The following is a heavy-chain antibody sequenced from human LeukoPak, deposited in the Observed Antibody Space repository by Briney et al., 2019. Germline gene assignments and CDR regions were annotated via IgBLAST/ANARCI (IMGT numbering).Heavy chain of an antibody. CDR1: GGTFSSYA. J-gene: IGHJ4*02. Sequence: VASVKVSCKASGGTFSSYAISWVRQAPGQGLQWMGGIIPIFGTANYAQKFQGRVTITTDESTSTAYMELSSLRSEDTAVYYCASASRPLRGVTSYYLDYSGQGTLVTVSS. CDR3: ASASRPLRGVTSYYLDY. D-gene: IGHD3-10*01. V-gene: IGHV1-69*05. CDR2: IIPIFGTA.